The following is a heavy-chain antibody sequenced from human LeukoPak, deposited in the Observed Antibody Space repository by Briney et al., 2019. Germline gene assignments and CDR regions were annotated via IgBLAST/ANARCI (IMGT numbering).Heavy chain of an antibody. CDR2: IYYSGST. V-gene: IGHV4-31*03. CDR3: ARANCGGGSCYSDY. Sequence: PSETLSLTCTVSGGSISSGCYYWSWIRQHPGKGLEWIGYIYYSGSTYYNPSLKSRVTISVDTSKNQFSLRLSSVTAADTAVYYCARANCGGGSCYSDYWGQGTLVTVSS. CDR1: GGSISSGCYY. D-gene: IGHD2-15*01. J-gene: IGHJ4*02.